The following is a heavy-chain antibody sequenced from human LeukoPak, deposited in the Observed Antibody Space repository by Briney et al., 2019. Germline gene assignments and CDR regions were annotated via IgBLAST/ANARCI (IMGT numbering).Heavy chain of an antibody. V-gene: IGHV5-10-1*01. CDR1: GYSFTTYW. J-gene: IGHJ6*02. CDR2: ITPSDSYT. Sequence: PQESLKISCKGSGYSFTTYWISWLRQMPGKGLEWMGRITPSDSYTHHSPSFQGHVTISLDKSISTAYLQWSSLKAPDSAMYYCARHRPSSGHLYYDYGMDVWGQGTTVTVSS. D-gene: IGHD6-19*01. CDR3: ARHRPSSGHLYYDYGMDV.